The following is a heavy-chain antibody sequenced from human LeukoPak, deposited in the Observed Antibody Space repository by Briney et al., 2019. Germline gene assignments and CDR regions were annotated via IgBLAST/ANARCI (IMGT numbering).Heavy chain of an antibody. D-gene: IGHD6-13*01. CDR1: GYAFISHG. CDR2: ISTYNGNT. V-gene: IGHV1-18*01. CDR3: ARDLRERRSSWLKFDY. J-gene: IGHJ4*02. Sequence: GASVKVSCKASGYAFISHGISWVRQAPGQGLEWMGWISTYNGNTNYAQKLQGRVTMTTDTSTSTAYMEPRSLRSDDTAVYYCARDLRERRSSWLKFDYWGQGTLVTVSS.